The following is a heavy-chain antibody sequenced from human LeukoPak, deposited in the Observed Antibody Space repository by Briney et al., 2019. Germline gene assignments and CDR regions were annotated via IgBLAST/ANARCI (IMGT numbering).Heavy chain of an antibody. D-gene: IGHD3-3*01. J-gene: IGHJ5*02. CDR1: GGSTSSGSYY. V-gene: IGHV4-61*02. Sequence: SQTLSLTCTVSGGSTSSGSYYWSWIRQPAGKGLEWIGRIYTSGSTNYNPSLKSRVTISVDTSKNQFSLKLSSVTAADTAVYYCARAYDFWTNCFDPWGLGTLVTVSS. CDR3: ARAYDFWTNCFDP. CDR2: IYTSGST.